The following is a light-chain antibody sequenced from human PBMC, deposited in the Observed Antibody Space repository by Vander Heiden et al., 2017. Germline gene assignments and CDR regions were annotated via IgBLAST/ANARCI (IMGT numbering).Light chain of an antibody. CDR3: HQYDNLPLT. Sequence: IQITQSPSSLSASVGDRVTITCQASQDISNNVNWYQQKPGKAPQLLIYDSSNLETGVPSRFSASGSGTDFSLTISSLQPEDVATYFCHQYDNLPLTFGGGTKVEIK. CDR2: DSS. CDR1: QDISNN. J-gene: IGKJ4*01. V-gene: IGKV1-33*01.